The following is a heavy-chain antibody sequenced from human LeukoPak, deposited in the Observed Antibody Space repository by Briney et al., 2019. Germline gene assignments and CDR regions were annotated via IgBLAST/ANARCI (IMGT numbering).Heavy chain of an antibody. CDR3: AKDKVRTAGRHYYYMDV. D-gene: IGHD3-10*01. CDR1: GFTFSSYA. J-gene: IGHJ6*03. V-gene: IGHV3-23*01. CDR2: ISGSGGST. Sequence: GGSLRLSCAASGFTFSSYAMSWVRQAPGKGLEWVSAISGSGGSTYYADSVKGRFTISRDNSKNTLYLQMNSLRAEDTAVYYCAKDKVRTAGRHYYYMDVWGKGTTVTVSS.